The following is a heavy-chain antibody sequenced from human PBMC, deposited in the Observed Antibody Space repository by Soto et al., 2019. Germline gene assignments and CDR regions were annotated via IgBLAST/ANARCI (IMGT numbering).Heavy chain of an antibody. Sequence: GGSLRLSCAASGFTFSSYGMHWVRQAPGKGLEWVAVISYDGSNKYYADSVKGRFTISRDNSRNTLYLQMNSLRAEDTAVYYCAKDRRGYCSSTSCYRPPRYYYYGMDVWGQGTTVTVSS. CDR3: AKDRRGYCSSTSCYRPPRYYYYGMDV. CDR2: ISYDGSNK. D-gene: IGHD2-2*02. J-gene: IGHJ6*02. V-gene: IGHV3-30*18. CDR1: GFTFSSYG.